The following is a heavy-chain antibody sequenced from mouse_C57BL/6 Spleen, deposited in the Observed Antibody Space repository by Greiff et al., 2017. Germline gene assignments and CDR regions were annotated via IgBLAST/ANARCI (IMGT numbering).Heavy chain of an antibody. CDR3: ARTVSTKRGEGNFDY. Sequence: QVQLQQPGPELVKPGASVKLSCKASGYTFTSYWMHWVKQRPGRGLEWIGRIDPNSGGTKYNEKFKSKATLTVDKSSSTAYMQLSSLTSEDSAVYYCARTVSTKRGEGNFDYWGQGTTVTVSS. V-gene: IGHV1-72*01. CDR2: IDPNSGGT. D-gene: IGHD1-1*01. J-gene: IGHJ2*01. CDR1: GYTFTSYW.